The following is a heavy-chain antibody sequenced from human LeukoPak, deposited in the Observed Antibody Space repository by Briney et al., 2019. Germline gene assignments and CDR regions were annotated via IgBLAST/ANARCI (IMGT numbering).Heavy chain of an antibody. J-gene: IGHJ3*02. CDR1: GFTVSSNY. V-gene: IGHV3-9*01. CDR3: AKAAPTDAFDI. CDR2: ISWNSGSI. Sequence: PGGSLRLSCAASGFTVSSNYMSWVRQAPGKGLEWVSGISWNSGSIGYADSVKGRFTISRDNAKNSLYLQMNSLRAEDTALYYCAKAAPTDAFDIWGQGTMVTVSS.